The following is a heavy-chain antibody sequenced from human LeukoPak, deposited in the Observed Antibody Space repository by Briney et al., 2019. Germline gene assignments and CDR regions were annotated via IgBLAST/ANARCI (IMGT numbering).Heavy chain of an antibody. V-gene: IGHV3-30*02. CDR2: IWHDGSNI. D-gene: IGHD1-26*01. CDR3: AKDARSGIYSFDY. Sequence: GGSLRLSCAASGFSFSSFTMHWVRQAPGKGLEWVAVIWHDGSNIYYADSVRGRFTVSRDNSKNTLFLQMNRVSAEDSAVYYCAKDARSGIYSFDYWGQRALVSVFS. J-gene: IGHJ4*02. CDR1: GFSFSSFT.